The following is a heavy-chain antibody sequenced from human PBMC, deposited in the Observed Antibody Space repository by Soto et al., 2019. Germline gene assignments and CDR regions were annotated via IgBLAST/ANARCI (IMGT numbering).Heavy chain of an antibody. CDR3: AKSRRIAARLAGGELDY. Sequence: GGSLRLSCAASGFTFSSYAMSWVRQAPGKGLEWVSAISGSGGSTYYADSVKGRFTISRDNSKNTLYLQMNSLRAEDTAVYYCAKSRRIAARLAGGELDYWGQGTLVTVSS. CDR1: GFTFSSYA. D-gene: IGHD6-6*01. CDR2: ISGSGGST. V-gene: IGHV3-23*01. J-gene: IGHJ4*02.